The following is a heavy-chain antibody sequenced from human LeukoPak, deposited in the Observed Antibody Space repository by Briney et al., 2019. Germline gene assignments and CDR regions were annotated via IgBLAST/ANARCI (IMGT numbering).Heavy chain of an antibody. Sequence: GGSLRLSCTASGFTFGDYAMSWFRQAPGKGLEWVGLIRSKAYGGTTEYAASVKGRFTISRDDSKSIAYLQMNSLKTEDTAVYYCTRELYVVVPAATYYYYYMDVWGKGTTVTVSS. CDR1: GFTFGDYA. CDR3: TRELYVVVPAATYYYYYMDV. D-gene: IGHD2-2*01. J-gene: IGHJ6*03. CDR2: IRSKAYGGTT. V-gene: IGHV3-49*03.